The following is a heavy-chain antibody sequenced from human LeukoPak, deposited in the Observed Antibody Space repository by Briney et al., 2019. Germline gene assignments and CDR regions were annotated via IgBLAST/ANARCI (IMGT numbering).Heavy chain of an antibody. D-gene: IGHD3-10*01. V-gene: IGHV3-30*03. Sequence: GGSLRLSCAASGFTFSRYGMHWVRQAPGKGLEWVAVISYDGSNKYYADSVKGRFTISRDNAKNSLYLQMNSLRAEDTAVYYCARRVFPFGELFMGGWFDPWGQGTLVTVSS. CDR2: ISYDGSNK. CDR3: ARRVFPFGELFMGGWFDP. CDR1: GFTFSRYG. J-gene: IGHJ5*02.